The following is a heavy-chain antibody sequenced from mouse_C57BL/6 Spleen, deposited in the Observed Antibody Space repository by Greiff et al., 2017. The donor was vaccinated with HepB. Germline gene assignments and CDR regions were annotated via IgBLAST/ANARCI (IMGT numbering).Heavy chain of an antibody. V-gene: IGHV1-69*01. CDR1: GYTFTSYW. CDR3: ARRMVTTGFDY. J-gene: IGHJ2*01. CDR2: IDPSDSYT. D-gene: IGHD2-2*01. Sequence: VQLQQSGAELVMPGASVKLSCKASGYTFTSYWMHWVKQRPGQGLEWIGEIDPSDSYTNYNQKFKGKSTLTVDKSSSTAYMQLSSLTSEDSAVYYCARRMVTTGFDYWGQGTTLTVSS.